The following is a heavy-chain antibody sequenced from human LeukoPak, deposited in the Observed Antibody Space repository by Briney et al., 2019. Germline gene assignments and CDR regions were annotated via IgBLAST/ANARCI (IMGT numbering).Heavy chain of an antibody. CDR1: GDSISSSHW. J-gene: IGHJ4*02. CDR3: ARDRDWWLRLHGFDY. CDR2: IYHSGST. D-gene: IGHD5-12*01. V-gene: IGHV4-4*02. Sequence: PSETLSLTCAVSGDSISSSHWWSWVRQPPGKGLEWIGEIYHSGSTNYNPSLKSRVTISVDKSRNQFSLKVTSVTAADTAVYYCARDRDWWLRLHGFDYWGQGTLVTVSS.